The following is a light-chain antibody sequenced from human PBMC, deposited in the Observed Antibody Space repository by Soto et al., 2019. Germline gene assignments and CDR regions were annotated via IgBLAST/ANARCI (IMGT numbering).Light chain of an antibody. J-gene: IGKJ5*01. CDR2: GVS. V-gene: IGKV3-20*01. Sequence: EIVMTQSPATLSVSPGERATLSCRASQSLSSNLAWYQQKPGQAPRLLIYGVSARATGIPDRFSGSGSGTDFTLTISRLEPEDFAVYYCQQYGSSPRITFGQGTRLEIK. CDR1: QSLSSN. CDR3: QQYGSSPRIT.